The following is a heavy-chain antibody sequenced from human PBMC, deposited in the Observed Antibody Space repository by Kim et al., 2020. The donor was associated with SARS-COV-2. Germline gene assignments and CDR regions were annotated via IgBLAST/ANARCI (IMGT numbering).Heavy chain of an antibody. Sequence: GGSLRLSCAASGFTFGDYAMHWVRQAPGKGLEWVSGISWNSGSIGYVDSVKGRITISRDNAKNSLYLQMNSLRAEDTALYYCAKDLRTRDYYYYGMDVWGQGTTVTVSS. V-gene: IGHV3-9*01. CDR1: GFTFGDYA. CDR2: ISWNSGSI. J-gene: IGHJ6*02. CDR3: AKDLRTRDYYYYGMDV.